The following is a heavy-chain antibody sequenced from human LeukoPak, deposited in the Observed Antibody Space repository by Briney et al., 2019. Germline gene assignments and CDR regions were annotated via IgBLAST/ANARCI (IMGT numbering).Heavy chain of an antibody. J-gene: IGHJ6*03. CDR1: GGSISSSNW. D-gene: IGHD2-2*02. CDR2: IYHSGST. CDR3: ARRVRYCSSTSCYSYYYMDV. Sequence: PSETLSLTCAVSGGSISSSNWWSWVRQPPGKGLEWIGEIYHSGSTNYNPSLKSRVTISVDKSKNQFSLKLSSVTAADTAVYYCARRVRYCSSTSCYSYYYMDVWGKGTTVTVSS. V-gene: IGHV4-4*02.